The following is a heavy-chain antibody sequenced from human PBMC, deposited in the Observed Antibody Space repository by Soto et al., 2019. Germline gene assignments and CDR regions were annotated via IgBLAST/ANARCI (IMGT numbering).Heavy chain of an antibody. CDR3: ARVPVVYSSSWYYFDY. V-gene: IGHV3-48*04. D-gene: IGHD6-13*01. J-gene: IGHJ4*02. CDR2: ISSSSSTI. CDR1: GFTFSSYS. Sequence: GESLKISCAASGFTFSSYSMNWVRQAPGKGLEWVSYISSSSSTIYYADSVKGRFTISRDNAKNSLYLQMNSLRAEDTAVYYCARVPVVYSSSWYYFDYWGQGTLVTVSS.